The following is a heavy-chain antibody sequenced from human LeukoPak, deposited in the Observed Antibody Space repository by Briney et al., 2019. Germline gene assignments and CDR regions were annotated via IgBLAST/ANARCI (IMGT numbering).Heavy chain of an antibody. CDR3: ARGGEDFWSGYSHNWFDP. CDR1: GGSISSGGYY. J-gene: IGHJ5*02. D-gene: IGHD3-3*01. CDR2: IYYSGST. Sequence: SETLSLTCTVSGGSISSGGYYWSWIRQHPGKGLEWIGYIYYSGSTYYNPSLKSRVTISVDTSKNQFSLKLSSATAADTAVYYCARGGEDFWSGYSHNWFDPWGQGTLVTVSS. V-gene: IGHV4-31*03.